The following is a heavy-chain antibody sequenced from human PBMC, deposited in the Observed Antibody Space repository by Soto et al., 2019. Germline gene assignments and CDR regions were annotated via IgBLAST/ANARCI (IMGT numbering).Heavy chain of an antibody. CDR3: ARGTGPSDFDY. Sequence: PSETLSLTCTVSGGSISSYYWSWIRQPPGKGLEWIGYIYYSGSTNYNPSLKSRVTISVDTSKNQFSLKLSSVTAADTAVYYCARGTGPSDFDYWGQGTLVTVSS. J-gene: IGHJ4*02. CDR1: GGSISSYY. CDR2: IYYSGST. V-gene: IGHV4-59*08.